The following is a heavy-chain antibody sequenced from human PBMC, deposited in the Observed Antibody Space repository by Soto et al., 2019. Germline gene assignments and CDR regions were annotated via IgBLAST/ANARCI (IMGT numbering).Heavy chain of an antibody. CDR2: ISWNSGSI. CDR3: AKDQGLYYYYYMDV. V-gene: IGHV3-9*01. Sequence: PGGSLRLSCAASGFTFDDYAMHWVRQAPGKGLEWVSGISWNSGSIGYADSVKGRFTISRDNAKNSLYLQMNSLRAEDTALYYCAKDQGLYYYYYMDVWGKGTTVTVSS. CDR1: GFTFDDYA. J-gene: IGHJ6*03.